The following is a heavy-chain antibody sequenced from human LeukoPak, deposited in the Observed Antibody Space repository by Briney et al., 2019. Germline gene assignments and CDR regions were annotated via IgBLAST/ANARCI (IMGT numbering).Heavy chain of an antibody. CDR1: EITFSSCV. J-gene: IGHJ4*02. Sequence: GGSLRLSCAASEITFSSCVMSWVRQAPGKGLEWVSAISGSGGSTYYADSVKGRFTISRDNSKNTLYLQMNSLRAEDTAVYYCAKDHRPKIDYWGQGTLVTVSS. CDR3: AKDHRPKIDY. CDR2: ISGSGGST. V-gene: IGHV3-23*01. D-gene: IGHD6-6*01.